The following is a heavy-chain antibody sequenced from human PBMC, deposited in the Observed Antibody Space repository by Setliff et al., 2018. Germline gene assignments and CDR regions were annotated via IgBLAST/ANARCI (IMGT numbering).Heavy chain of an antibody. CDR1: GFTFSDYY. J-gene: IGHJ4*02. CDR2: ISSSGSLI. Sequence: GGSLSLSCATSGFTFSDYYMSWIRQTPGKGLEWVAYISSSGSLIYYPDSVKGRFTISRDNAKESVDLQMNSLRAEDTAVYYCATKAVAGTGGQGTLVTVSS. CDR3: ATKAVAGT. V-gene: IGHV3-11*01. D-gene: IGHD6-19*01.